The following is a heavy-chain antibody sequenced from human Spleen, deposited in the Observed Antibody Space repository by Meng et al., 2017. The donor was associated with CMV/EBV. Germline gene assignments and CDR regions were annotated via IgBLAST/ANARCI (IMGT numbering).Heavy chain of an antibody. CDR2: INQDGSEK. CDR1: GFHFSTYW. D-gene: IGHD1-20*01. J-gene: IGHJ4*02. CDR3: ARVASRDNLNPKDLDH. V-gene: IGHV3-7*01. Sequence: GGSLRLSCAASGFHFSTYWMSWVRQAPGKALEWVANINQDGSEKNYVASVKGRFTISRDNAKNSLSLQMNSLRAGDTAVYYCARVASRDNLNPKDLDHWGQGTLVTVSS.